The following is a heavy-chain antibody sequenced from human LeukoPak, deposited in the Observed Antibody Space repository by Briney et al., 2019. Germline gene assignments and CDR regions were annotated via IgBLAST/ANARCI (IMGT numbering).Heavy chain of an antibody. D-gene: IGHD3-16*01. J-gene: IGHJ5*02. CDR3: ARGDTGGHNWFDP. CDR2: IYYSGST. Sequence: SETLSLTCTVSGGSISSSSYYWGWIRQPPGKGLEWIGSIYYSGSTYYNPSLKSRVTISVDTSKNQFSLKLSSVTAADTAVYYCARGDTGGHNWFDPWGQGTLVTVSS. CDR1: GGSISSSSYY. V-gene: IGHV4-39*07.